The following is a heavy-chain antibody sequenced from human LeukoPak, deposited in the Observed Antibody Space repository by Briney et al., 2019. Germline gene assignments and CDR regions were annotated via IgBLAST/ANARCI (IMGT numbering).Heavy chain of an antibody. J-gene: IGHJ5*02. Sequence: SETLSLTCTVSGGSISSSNYYWGWIRQPPGKGLEWIGSIYHSGSTYYNPSLKSRVTISVDTSKNQFSLKLSSVTAADTAVYYCARGPPLDRDYGDYVGWFDPWGQGTLVTVSA. V-gene: IGHV4-39*07. D-gene: IGHD4-17*01. CDR3: ARGPPLDRDYGDYVGWFDP. CDR1: GGSISSSNYY. CDR2: IYHSGST.